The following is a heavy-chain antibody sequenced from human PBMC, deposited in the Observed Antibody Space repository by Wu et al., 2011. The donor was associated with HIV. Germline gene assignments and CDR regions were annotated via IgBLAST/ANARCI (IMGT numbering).Heavy chain of an antibody. CDR1: GYPFSGYY. CDR3: ARDEDTGRFLEWLLLDY. V-gene: IGHV1-2*02. CDR2: INPSSGGT. J-gene: IGHJ4*02. D-gene: IGHD3-3*01. Sequence: QVQLVQSGAEVKKPGASVKLSCKTSGYPFSGYYIHWVRQAPGQGLEWMGWINPSSGGTNYAQKFQGRVTMTRDTSISTAYMELSRLRSDDTAVYYCARDEDTGRFLEWLLLDYWGQGTLVTV.